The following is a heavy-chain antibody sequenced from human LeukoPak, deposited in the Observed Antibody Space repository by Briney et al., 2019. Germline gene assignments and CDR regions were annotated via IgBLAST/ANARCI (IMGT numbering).Heavy chain of an antibody. CDR2: IYYTGRT. J-gene: IGHJ2*01. CDR3: ARRPLIAYGKSYWYFDL. V-gene: IGHV4-59*01. Sequence: SGPTLVNPSETLSLTCTVSGGSIGTYYWSWIRQPPGKGLEWIGFIYYTGRTNYNPSLMSRVTISVDTSKNQFSLELGSVTAADTAVYYCARRPLIAYGKSYWYFDLWGRGTLVTVSS. CDR1: GGSIGTYY. D-gene: IGHD3-10*01.